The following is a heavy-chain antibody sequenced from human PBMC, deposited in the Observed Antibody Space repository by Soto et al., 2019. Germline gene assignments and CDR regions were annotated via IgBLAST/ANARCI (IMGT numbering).Heavy chain of an antibody. J-gene: IGHJ4*02. CDR1: GDTFINYY. CDR3: ARPSCSRRACYYFDP. CDR2: IIPKSGAA. D-gene: IGHD3-10*02. V-gene: IGHV1-2*02. Sequence: ASVKVSCKASGDTFINYYMHWVRQAPGQGFEWMGRIIPKSGAANYAQKFQGRVSMTSDKSPKTAYMELSSLMSEDTAVYYCARPSCSRRACYYFDPWGQGXQVTVPS.